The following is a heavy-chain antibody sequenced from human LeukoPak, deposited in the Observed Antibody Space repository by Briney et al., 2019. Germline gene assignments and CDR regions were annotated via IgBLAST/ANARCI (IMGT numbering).Heavy chain of an antibody. CDR1: GYSISSGYY. D-gene: IGHD4-17*01. J-gene: IGHJ4*02. Sequence: SETLSLTCAVSGYSISSGYYWGWIRQPPGKGLEWIGSIYHSGSTYYNPSLKSRVTISVDTSKNQFSLKLSTVTAADTAVYYCARNGDYDFGGKDYWGQGTLVTVSS. CDR2: IYHSGST. V-gene: IGHV4-38-2*01. CDR3: ARNGDYDFGGKDY.